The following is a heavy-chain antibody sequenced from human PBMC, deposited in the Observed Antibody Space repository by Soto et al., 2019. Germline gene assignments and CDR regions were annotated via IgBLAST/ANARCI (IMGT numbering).Heavy chain of an antibody. CDR3: AREDSIIIPAVSDF. J-gene: IGHJ4*02. CDR2: VSKSDYT. V-gene: IGHV3-21*01. CDR1: GFYFNNYG. Sequence: VGSLRLSCAVSGFYFNNYGINWVRQPPGKGLEWVSSVSKSDYTYYSDSVKGRFTISRDNAKNSVSLQMNSLRAEDTAVYYCAREDSIIIPAVSDFWGQGTLVTVSS. D-gene: IGHD2-2*01.